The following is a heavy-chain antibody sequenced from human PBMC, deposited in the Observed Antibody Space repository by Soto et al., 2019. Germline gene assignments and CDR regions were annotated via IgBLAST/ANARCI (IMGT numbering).Heavy chain of an antibody. D-gene: IGHD6-6*01. J-gene: IGHJ4*01. V-gene: IGHV3-30-3*01. CDR1: GFTFSSYA. Sequence: QVQLVESGGGVVQPGRSLRLSCAASGFTFSSYAMHWVRQAPGKGLEWVAVISYDGSNKYYADSVKGRFTISRDNSKNTLYLQMNSLRAEDTAVYYCARARRSFIAALFDYWCQGTLVTVSS. CDR2: ISYDGSNK. CDR3: ARARRSFIAALFDY.